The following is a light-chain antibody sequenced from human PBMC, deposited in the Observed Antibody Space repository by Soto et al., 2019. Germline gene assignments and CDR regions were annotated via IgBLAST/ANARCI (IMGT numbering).Light chain of an antibody. CDR3: SSYAGTYSSFV. V-gene: IGLV2-11*01. Sequence: QSALTQPRSVSGSPGQSVTISCTGTSSDVGGYNYVSWYQEHPGRAPKLMIYDVSIRPSGVPDRFSGSKSGNTASLTISGLLAEDEADYYCSSYAGTYSSFVFASGTKVTVL. CDR1: SSDVGGYNY. CDR2: DVS. J-gene: IGLJ1*01.